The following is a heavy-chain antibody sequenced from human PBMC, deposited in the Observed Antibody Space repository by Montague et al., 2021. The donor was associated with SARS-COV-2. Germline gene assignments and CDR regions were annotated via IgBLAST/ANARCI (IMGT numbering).Heavy chain of an antibody. V-gene: IGHV4-59*08. D-gene: IGHD2-15*01. CDR3: ARHYSATLPAVY. CDR2: VLYNKGT. Sequence: SETLSLTCTVSGVSVTDYYWSWIRQPPGKGLEWVGDVLYNKGTNFNPSLKSRVAISVDTSKNQFFLRLTSVTAADTAVYYCARHYSATLPAVYWGQGTLVTVSS. CDR1: GVSVTDYY. J-gene: IGHJ4*02.